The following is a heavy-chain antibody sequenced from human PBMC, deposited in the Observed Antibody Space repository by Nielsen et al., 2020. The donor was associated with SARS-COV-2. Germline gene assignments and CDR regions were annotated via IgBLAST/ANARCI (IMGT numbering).Heavy chain of an antibody. CDR3: ASSSIAARNFDY. CDR1: GGSISSSSYY. Sequence: SETLSLTCTVSGGSISSSSYYWGWIRQPPGKGLEWIGSIYYSGSTYYNPSLKSRVTISVDKSKNQFSLKLSSVTAADTAVYYCASSSIAARNFDYWGQGTLVTVSS. CDR2: IYYSGST. D-gene: IGHD6-6*01. V-gene: IGHV4-39*07. J-gene: IGHJ4*02.